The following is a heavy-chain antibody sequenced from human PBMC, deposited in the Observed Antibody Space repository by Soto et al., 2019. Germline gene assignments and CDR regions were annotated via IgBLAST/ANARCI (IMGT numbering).Heavy chain of an antibody. CDR1: GGTFSSYT. Sequence: SVKVSCKASGGTFSSYTISWVRQAPGQGLEWMGRIIPILGIANYAQKFQGRVTITADKSTSTAYMELSSLRAEDTAVYYCAKFYGGNSAHTYTIDPWGQGTLVTVSS. D-gene: IGHD2-21*02. CDR2: IIPILGIA. CDR3: AKFYGGNSAHTYTIDP. J-gene: IGHJ5*02. V-gene: IGHV1-69*02.